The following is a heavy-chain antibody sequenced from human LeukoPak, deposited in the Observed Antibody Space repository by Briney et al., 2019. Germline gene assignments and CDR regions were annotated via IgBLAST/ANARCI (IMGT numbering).Heavy chain of an antibody. CDR3: ARSEFSNTWPDY. J-gene: IGHJ4*02. Sequence: ASVKVSCKASGYTFTGYYIHWVRQAPGLGLEWMGWINPNGGGANYAQKFQGRVTMTRDTSITTAHMELSSLRSDDTAVYYCARSEFSNTWPDYWGQGTLVTVSS. D-gene: IGHD6-13*01. V-gene: IGHV1-2*02. CDR1: GYTFTGYY. CDR2: INPNGGGA.